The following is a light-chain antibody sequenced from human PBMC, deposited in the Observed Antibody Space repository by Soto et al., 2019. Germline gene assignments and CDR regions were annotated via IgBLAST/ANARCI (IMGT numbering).Light chain of an antibody. CDR2: DAS. J-gene: IGKJ5*01. Sequence: EIVFTPSPGTPSFSPGGRGPLSCQASQTVTNDYVAWYQHKDGQAPRLLIYDASTRATGIPDRFSGSGSGPEYTLTISRLEPEDFAVYSCQQYGFSPISFGQGTRLEIK. CDR1: QTVTNDY. V-gene: IGKV3-20*01. CDR3: QQYGFSPIS.